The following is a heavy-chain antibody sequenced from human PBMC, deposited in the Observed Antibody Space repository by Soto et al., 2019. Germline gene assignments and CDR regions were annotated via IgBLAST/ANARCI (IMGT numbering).Heavy chain of an antibody. V-gene: IGHV1-2*04. Sequence: ASVKVSCKASGYIFTGYYMHWVRQAPGQGLEWMGWINPNSGDTNYTQKFQGWVTMTRDTSISTAYMELSRLRSDDTAVYYCARGGGSRLMDAFDIWAQGTMVTVSS. CDR1: GYIFTGYY. D-gene: IGHD1-26*01. J-gene: IGHJ3*02. CDR2: INPNSGDT. CDR3: ARGGGSRLMDAFDI.